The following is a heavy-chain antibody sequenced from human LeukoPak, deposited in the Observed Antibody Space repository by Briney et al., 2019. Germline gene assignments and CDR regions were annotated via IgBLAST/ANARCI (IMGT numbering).Heavy chain of an antibody. D-gene: IGHD3-22*01. CDR3: ARGDSTAYLDS. CDR2: ISSTNTYI. Sequence: GGSLRLSCAASGFTFNTYSMNWVRQAPGKGLEWVSSISSTNTYIYYADSVKGRFTISRDNAKNSLYLQMNSLRAEDTAVYYCARGDSTAYLDSWGQGTLVTVSS. V-gene: IGHV3-21*01. CDR1: GFTFNTYS. J-gene: IGHJ4*02.